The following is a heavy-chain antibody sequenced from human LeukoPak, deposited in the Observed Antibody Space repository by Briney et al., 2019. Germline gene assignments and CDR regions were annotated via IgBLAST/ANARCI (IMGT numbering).Heavy chain of an antibody. J-gene: IGHJ4*02. CDR1: GFTFRSNW. CDR2: INQDGSQT. V-gene: IGHV3-7*01. Sequence: GGSLRLSCAASGFTFRSNWMSWVRQAPGKGLEWVAKINQDGSQTKYVDPVKGRFTISRDNAKTSLHLQMNSLRADDTAVYYCAKYNDYDFDYWGQGTLVTVSP. CDR3: AKYNDYDFDY. D-gene: IGHD4-17*01.